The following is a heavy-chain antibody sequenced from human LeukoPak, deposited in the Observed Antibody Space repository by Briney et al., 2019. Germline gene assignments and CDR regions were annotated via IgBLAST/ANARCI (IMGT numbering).Heavy chain of an antibody. D-gene: IGHD5-12*01. Sequence: AGGSLRLSCAASGFTFSSYSMNWVRQAPGKGLEWVAVIWYDGSNKYYADSVKGRFTISRDNSKNTLYLQMNSLRAEDTAVYYCARDQGVDGVDLWGQGTLVTVSS. V-gene: IGHV3-33*08. CDR2: IWYDGSNK. CDR3: ARDQGVDGVDL. J-gene: IGHJ5*02. CDR1: GFTFSSYS.